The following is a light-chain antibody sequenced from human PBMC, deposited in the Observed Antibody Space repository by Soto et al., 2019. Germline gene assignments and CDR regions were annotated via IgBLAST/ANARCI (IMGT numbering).Light chain of an antibody. CDR1: QDITNY. CDR2: GAS. CDR3: QQYDILARYT. Sequence: DIQMTQSPSSLSASVGDRVTITCQASQDITNYLNWYQQKPGKAPKLLIYGASSLETGVPSRFSGSGSGTDFTFTISNLQPEDTATYYCQQYDILARYTFGQGTKVDIK. V-gene: IGKV1-33*01. J-gene: IGKJ2*01.